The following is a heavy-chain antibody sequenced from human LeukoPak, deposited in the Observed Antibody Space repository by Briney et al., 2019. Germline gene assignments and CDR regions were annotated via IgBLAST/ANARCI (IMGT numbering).Heavy chain of an antibody. CDR1: GGSFSSYY. Sequence: SETLSLTCAVYGGSFSSYYWSWIRQPPGKGLEWIAEIYHDGNTNYNPSLKSRVTISVDTSNNHFSLKLSPVTAADTAVYYCARSLGDSSGTGDYWGQGTLVTVSS. D-gene: IGHD3-22*01. CDR3: ARSLGDSSGTGDY. V-gene: IGHV4-34*01. J-gene: IGHJ4*02. CDR2: IYHDGNT.